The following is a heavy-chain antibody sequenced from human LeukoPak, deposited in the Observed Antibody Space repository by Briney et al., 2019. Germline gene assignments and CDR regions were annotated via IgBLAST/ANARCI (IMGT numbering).Heavy chain of an antibody. CDR3: AKDSNYGQGWFDP. CDR1: GFTFSSYG. CDR2: IWYDGSNK. Sequence: PGGSLRLXCAASGFTFSSYGMHWVRQAPGKGLEWVAVIWYDGSNKYYADSVKGRFTISRDNSKNTLYLQMNSLRAEDTAVYYCAKDSNYGQGWFDPWGQGTLVTVSS. D-gene: IGHD4/OR15-4a*01. V-gene: IGHV3-33*06. J-gene: IGHJ5*02.